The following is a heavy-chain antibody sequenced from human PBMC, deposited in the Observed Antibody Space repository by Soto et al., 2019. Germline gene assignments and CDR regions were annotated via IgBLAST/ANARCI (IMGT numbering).Heavy chain of an antibody. D-gene: IGHD2-2*01. CDR3: AREASVIIPAAQPSRFDS. CDR2: ISPYSDYT. V-gene: IGHV1-18*01. J-gene: IGHJ4*02. Sequence: XSVKESCKGCGSCFMKYGINWVRQDPGQGLEWVGWISPYSDYTHSAQKFHGRLTLTTDTAASTAYMELRILRSADTALYYCAREASVIIPAAQPSRFDSWGQGTLVTVSS. CDR1: GSCFMKYG.